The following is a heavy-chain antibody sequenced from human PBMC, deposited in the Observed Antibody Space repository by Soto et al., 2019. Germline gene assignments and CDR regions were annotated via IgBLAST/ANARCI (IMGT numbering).Heavy chain of an antibody. D-gene: IGHD3-9*01. CDR1: GYKFSSYA. J-gene: IGHJ5*02. Sequence: QLPLMQSGGEARNPGASVKVSCEASGYKFSSYAVSWLRQAPGQGLEWMGLITPNSGYTNYAQKFQGRLILTTDIPSSTAYMELTSLTYDDTAMYYCATSYDTGFDPWGQGTLVSV. CDR2: ITPNSGYT. CDR3: ATSYDTGFDP. V-gene: IGHV1-18*01.